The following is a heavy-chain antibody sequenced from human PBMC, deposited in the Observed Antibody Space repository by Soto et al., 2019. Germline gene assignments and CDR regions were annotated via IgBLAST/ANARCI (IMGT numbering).Heavy chain of an antibody. CDR3: ARSTRSGYHYFAS. CDR2: IYYSGTT. Sequence: PSETLSLTCTVSGGSISSSIYYWGWIRQPPGRGLEWIASIYYSGTTYHNPSLKSRVTISVDTSKGQFSLKLTSVTAADTAVYYCARSTRSGYHYFASWGQGALVTVSS. D-gene: IGHD5-12*01. CDR1: GGSISSSIYY. J-gene: IGHJ4*02. V-gene: IGHV4-39*01.